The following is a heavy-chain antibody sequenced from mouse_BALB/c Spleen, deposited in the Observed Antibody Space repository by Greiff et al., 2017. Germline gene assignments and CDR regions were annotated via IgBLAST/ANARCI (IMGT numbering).Heavy chain of an antibody. D-gene: IGHD2-4*01. J-gene: IGHJ3*01. CDR1: GYSITSDYA. Sequence: VQLKQSGPGLVKPSQSLSLTCTVTGYSITSDYAWNWIRQFPGNKLEWMGYISYSGSTSYNPSLKSRISITRDTSKNQFFLQLNSVTTEDTATYYCARSTMITTNAWFAYWGQGTLVTVSA. V-gene: IGHV3-2*02. CDR3: ARSTMITTNAWFAY. CDR2: ISYSGST.